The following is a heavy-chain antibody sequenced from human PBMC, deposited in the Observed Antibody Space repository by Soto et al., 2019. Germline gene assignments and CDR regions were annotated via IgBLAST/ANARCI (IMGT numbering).Heavy chain of an antibody. CDR3: TTLRELPRFGYFQH. Sequence: PGGSLRLSCAASGFTFSNAWMSWVRQAPGKGLEWVGRIKSKTDGGTTDYAAPVKGRFTISRDDSKNTLYLQMNSLKAEDTAVYYCTTLRELPRFGYFQHWGQGTLVTVSS. J-gene: IGHJ1*01. CDR1: GFTFSNAW. D-gene: IGHD1-26*01. CDR2: IKSKTDGGTT. V-gene: IGHV3-15*01.